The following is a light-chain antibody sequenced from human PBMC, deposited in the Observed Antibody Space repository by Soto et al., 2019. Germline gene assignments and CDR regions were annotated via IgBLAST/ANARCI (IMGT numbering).Light chain of an antibody. CDR3: QQRVNWPLT. Sequence: EIVLTQSPATLSLSPGERATLSCRTSRSVNIYLAWYQQKPGQAPRLLIYDASNRATGIPARFSGSGSGTDFTLTITSLEPADFAVYYCQQRVNWPLTFGQGTKVEIK. CDR1: RSVNIY. J-gene: IGKJ1*01. CDR2: DAS. V-gene: IGKV3-11*01.